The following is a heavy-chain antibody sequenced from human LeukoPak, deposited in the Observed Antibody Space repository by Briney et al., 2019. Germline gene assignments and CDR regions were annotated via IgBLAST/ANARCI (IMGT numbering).Heavy chain of an antibody. J-gene: IGHJ4*02. V-gene: IGHV3-66*01. Sequence: GGSLRLSCAASGFTVSSNYMSWVRQAPGKGLEWVSVIYSGGSTYYADSVKGRFTISRDNSKNTLYLQMNSLRAEDTAVYYCAKGLRFLEWLPEFDYRGQGTLVTVSS. CDR2: IYSGGST. CDR3: AKGLRFLEWLPEFDY. D-gene: IGHD3-3*01. CDR1: GFTVSSNY.